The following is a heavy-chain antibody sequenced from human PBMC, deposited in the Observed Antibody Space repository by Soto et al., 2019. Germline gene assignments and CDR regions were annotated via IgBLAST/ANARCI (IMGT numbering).Heavy chain of an antibody. J-gene: IGHJ4*02. CDR2: MKPDGGEI. D-gene: IGHD3-16*02. Sequence: EVQLVESGGGLVQPGGSLRLSCTASGFTFIGFWMSWVRQPPGKGLEWVANMKPDGGEINYVDSVKGRFTISRDNAQKSLYLQMDSLRVDDTAVYFCGRDRGYSSFDYWGQGTPVTVSS. CDR3: GRDRGYSSFDY. CDR1: GFTFIGFW. V-gene: IGHV3-7*03.